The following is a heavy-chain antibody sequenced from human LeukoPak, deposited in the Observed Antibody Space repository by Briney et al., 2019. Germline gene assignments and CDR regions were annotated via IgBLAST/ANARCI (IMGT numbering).Heavy chain of an antibody. Sequence: GASVKVSCTASGYTFTVYYMHWVRQAPGQGLEWMGWINPNSGGTNYAQKFQGRGTITRDTSISTAYMELSRLRSDDTAVYYCARFSSPVFGYWGQGTLVTVSS. J-gene: IGHJ4*02. CDR2: INPNSGGT. CDR1: GYTFTVYY. D-gene: IGHD6-13*01. V-gene: IGHV1-2*02. CDR3: ARFSSPVFGY.